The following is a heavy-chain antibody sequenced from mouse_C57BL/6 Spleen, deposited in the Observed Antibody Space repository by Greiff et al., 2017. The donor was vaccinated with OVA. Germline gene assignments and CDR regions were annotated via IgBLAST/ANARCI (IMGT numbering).Heavy chain of an antibody. CDR2: IYPGDGDT. CDR1: GYAFSSSW. D-gene: IGHD1-1*01. J-gene: IGHJ2*01. Sequence: VQLQQSGPELVKPGASVKISCKASGYAFSSSWMNWVKQRPGKGLEWIGRIYPGDGDTNYNGKFKGKATLTADKSSSTAYMQLSSLTSEDSAVYFCARRDYYGSSPLDYWGQGTTLTVSS. CDR3: ARRDYYGSSPLDY. V-gene: IGHV1-82*01.